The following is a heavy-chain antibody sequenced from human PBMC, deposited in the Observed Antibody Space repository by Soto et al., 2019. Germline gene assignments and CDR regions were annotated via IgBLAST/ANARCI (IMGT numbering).Heavy chain of an antibody. Sequence: SETLSLTCTVSGGSISSGGYYWSWIRQHPGKGLEWIGYIYYSGSTYYNPSLKSRVTISVDTSKNQFSLKLSSVTAADTAVYYCARELAALGGDYMDVWGKGTTVTVSS. CDR3: ARELAALGGDYMDV. J-gene: IGHJ6*03. V-gene: IGHV4-31*03. CDR2: IYYSGST. D-gene: IGHD2-15*01. CDR1: GGSISSGGYY.